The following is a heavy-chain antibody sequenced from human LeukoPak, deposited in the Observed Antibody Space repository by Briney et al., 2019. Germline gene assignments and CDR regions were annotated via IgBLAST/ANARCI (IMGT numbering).Heavy chain of an antibody. CDR2: ISYDGSNK. CDR3: ARDPLGDSTYYFDY. Sequence: SCKASGGTFSSYAMHWVRQAPGKGLEWVAVISYDGSNKYYADSVKGRFTISRDNSKNTLYLQMNSLRAEDTAVYYCARDPLGDSTYYFDYWGQGTLVTVSS. J-gene: IGHJ4*02. D-gene: IGHD2-21*01. CDR1: GGTFSSYA. V-gene: IGHV3-30*04.